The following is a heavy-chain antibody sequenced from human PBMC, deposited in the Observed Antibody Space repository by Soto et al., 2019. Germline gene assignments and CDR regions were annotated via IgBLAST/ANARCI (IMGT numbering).Heavy chain of an antibody. CDR1: GWSISSYY. V-gene: IGHV4-59*08. Sequence: QVQLQESGPGLVKPSETLSLTCTVSGWSISSYYWSWIRQPPGKGLEWIGHIYYRANPNYNPSLKSRVTISQDTSKNQFSLKLSSVTAADTAVYYCARHYGDGYDYLDYWGQGTLVTVSS. J-gene: IGHJ4*02. CDR3: ARHYGDGYDYLDY. D-gene: IGHD5-12*01. CDR2: IYYRANP.